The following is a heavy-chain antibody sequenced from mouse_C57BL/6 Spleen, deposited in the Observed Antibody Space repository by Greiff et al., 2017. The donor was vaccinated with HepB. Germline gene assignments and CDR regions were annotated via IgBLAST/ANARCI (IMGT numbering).Heavy chain of an antibody. CDR3: ARRDVDAMDY. V-gene: IGHV2-6*01. J-gene: IGHJ4*01. CDR1: GFSLTSYG. CDR2: IWGVGST. D-gene: IGHD3-3*01. Sequence: VQVVESGPGLVAPSQSLSITCTVSGFSLTSYGVDRVRQSPGKGLEWLGVIWGVGSTNYNSALKSRLSISKDNSKSQVFLKMNSLQTDDTAMYYCARRDVDAMDYWGQGTSVTVSS.